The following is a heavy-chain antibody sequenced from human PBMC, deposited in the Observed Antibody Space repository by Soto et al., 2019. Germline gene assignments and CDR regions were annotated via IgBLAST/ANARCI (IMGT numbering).Heavy chain of an antibody. J-gene: IGHJ5*02. D-gene: IGHD2-8*01. CDR3: ARAGPGFCTNGVCWFDP. CDR1: GGSISSSNW. V-gene: IGHV4-4*02. CDR2: IYHSGST. Sequence: SETLSLTCAVSGGSISSSNWWSWVRQPPGKGLEWIGEIYHSGSTNYNPSLKSRVTILVDRSKNQFSLKLSSVTAADTAVYYCARAGPGFCTNGVCWFDPWGQGTLVTVSS.